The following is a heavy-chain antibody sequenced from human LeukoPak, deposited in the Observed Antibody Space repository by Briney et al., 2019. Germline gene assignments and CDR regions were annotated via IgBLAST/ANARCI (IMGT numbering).Heavy chain of an antibody. V-gene: IGHV4-59*08. Sequence: SETLSLTCTVSGGSISSYYWSWIRQPPGKGLEWIGYIYYSGSTNYNPSLKSRVTISVDTSKNQFSLKLSSVTAADTAVYYCARLTDSSARGYFQHRGQGTLVTVSS. CDR1: GGSISSYY. CDR2: IYYSGST. D-gene: IGHD3-22*01. CDR3: ARLTDSSARGYFQH. J-gene: IGHJ1*01.